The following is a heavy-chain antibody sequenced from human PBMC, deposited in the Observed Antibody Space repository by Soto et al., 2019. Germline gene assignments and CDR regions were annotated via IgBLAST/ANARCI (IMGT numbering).Heavy chain of an antibody. CDR3: ARAPSVVVAATPINWFDP. D-gene: IGHD2-15*01. CDR1: GGSISSGDYY. J-gene: IGHJ5*02. Sequence: QVQLQQSGPGLVKPSQTLSLTCTVSGGSISSGDYYWSWIRQPPGQGLEWIGYIYYSGSTYYNPSLKSRFTISIDTSTNQFSLNLSSVTAADTAMYYCARAPSVVVAATPINWFDPWGQGTLVTVSS. CDR2: IYYSGST. V-gene: IGHV4-30-4*01.